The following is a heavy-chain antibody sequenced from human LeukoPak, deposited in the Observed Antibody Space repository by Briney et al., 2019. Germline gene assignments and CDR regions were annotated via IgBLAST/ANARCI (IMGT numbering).Heavy chain of an antibody. D-gene: IGHD3-22*01. CDR3: ARSHSSGYYLFDY. Sequence: PSETLSLTCTVSGGSISSSSYYWGWIRQPPGKGLEWIGSIYYSGSTYYNPSLKSRVTMSVDTSKNQFSLKLSSVTAADTAVYYCARSHSSGYYLFDYWGQGTLVTVPS. J-gene: IGHJ4*02. CDR2: IYYSGST. V-gene: IGHV4-39*07. CDR1: GGSISSSSYY.